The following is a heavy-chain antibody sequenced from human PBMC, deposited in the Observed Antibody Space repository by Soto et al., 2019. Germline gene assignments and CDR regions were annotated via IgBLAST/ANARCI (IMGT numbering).Heavy chain of an antibody. Sequence: SETLSLTCTVSGGSISSYYWSWIRQPPGKGLEWIGYIYYSGSTNYNPSLKSRVTISVDTSKNQFSLKLSSVTAADTAVYYCAARNYDSSGYFDYWGQGTLVTVSS. CDR1: GGSISSYY. CDR3: AARNYDSSGYFDY. CDR2: IYYSGST. J-gene: IGHJ4*02. V-gene: IGHV4-59*01. D-gene: IGHD3-22*01.